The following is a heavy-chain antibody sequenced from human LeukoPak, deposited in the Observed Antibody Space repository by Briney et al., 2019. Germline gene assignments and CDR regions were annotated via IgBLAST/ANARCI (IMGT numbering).Heavy chain of an antibody. V-gene: IGHV1-69*05. D-gene: IGHD5-12*01. J-gene: IGHJ4*02. CDR2: IIPIFGTA. Sequence: ASVKVSCKTSGYTFTMFYIHWVRQAPGQGLEWMGGIIPIFGTANYAQKFQGRVTITTDESTSTAYMELSSLRSEDTAVYYCARVATIEYYFDYWGQGTLVTVSS. CDR3: ARVATIEYYFDY. CDR1: GYTFTMFY.